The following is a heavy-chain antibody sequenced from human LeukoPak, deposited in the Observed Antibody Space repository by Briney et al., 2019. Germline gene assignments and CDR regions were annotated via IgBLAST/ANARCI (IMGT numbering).Heavy chain of an antibody. CDR1: GFTFSSYA. CDR2: ISGSGGST. J-gene: IGHJ4*02. D-gene: IGHD2-15*01. V-gene: IGHV3-23*01. Sequence: GGSLRLSCAASGFTFSSYAMSWVRQAPGKGLEWVSAISGSGGSTYYADSVKGRFTISRDNSKNTLYLQMDSLRAEDTAVYYCAKLDIVVVVAATHDYWGQGTLVTVSS. CDR3: AKLDIVVVVAATHDY.